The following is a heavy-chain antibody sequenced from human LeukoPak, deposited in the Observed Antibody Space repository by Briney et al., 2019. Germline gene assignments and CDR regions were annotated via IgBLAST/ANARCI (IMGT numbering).Heavy chain of an antibody. CDR2: MSSSGMS. CDR1: NGSISSDTYF. V-gene: IGHV4-61*02. Sequence: SQTLSLTCTVSNGSISSDTYFWSWIRQPAGNGLEWIGRMSSSGMSTYSPSLKSRVTISIDTSRNQFSMNLNSVTAADTAVYYCAKGAGPPWFDPWGQGTLVTVSS. CDR3: AKGAGPPWFDP. D-gene: IGHD6-19*01. J-gene: IGHJ5*02.